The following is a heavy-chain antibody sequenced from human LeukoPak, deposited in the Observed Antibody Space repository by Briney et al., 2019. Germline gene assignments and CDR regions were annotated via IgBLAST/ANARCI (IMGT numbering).Heavy chain of an antibody. D-gene: IGHD3-22*01. CDR1: GGSFGGYY. CDR2: INHSGST. Sequence: SETLSLTCAVYGGSFGGYYWSWIRQPPGKGLEWIGEINHSGSTNFNPSLKSRVSISRDTSKSQFSLRLSSVTAADTAVYYCARGGYDSSGYFMDYWGQGTLVTVSS. CDR3: ARGGYDSSGYFMDY. J-gene: IGHJ4*02. V-gene: IGHV4-34*01.